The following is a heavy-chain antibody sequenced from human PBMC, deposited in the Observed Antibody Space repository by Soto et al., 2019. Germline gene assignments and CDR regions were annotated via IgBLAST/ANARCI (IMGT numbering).Heavy chain of an antibody. V-gene: IGHV3-15*01. CDR2: IKSKIDGGTT. J-gene: IGHJ4*02. CDR3: TTYDYILGSDRYRWPY. Sequence: GRSLRLSCAASGFTFSNAWMSWVRQAPGKGLEWVARIKSKIDGGTTDHAAPVKGRFTISRDDSEDTLYLQMNSLETEDTAVYYCTTYDYILGSDRYRWPYWGQG. CDR1: GFTFSNAW. D-gene: IGHD3-16*02.